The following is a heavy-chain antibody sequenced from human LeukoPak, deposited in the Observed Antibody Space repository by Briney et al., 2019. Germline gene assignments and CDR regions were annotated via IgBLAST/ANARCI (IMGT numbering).Heavy chain of an antibody. V-gene: IGHV3-9*01. D-gene: IGHD4-23*01. Sequence: GGSLRLSCAASGFTFDDYAMHWVRQGPGKGLEWASGISWNSGTIGYADSVKGRFTISRDNAKNSLYLQMNSLRAEDTALYYCAKSAPGGNPFDYWGQGTLVTVSS. J-gene: IGHJ4*02. CDR1: GFTFDDYA. CDR3: AKSAPGGNPFDY. CDR2: ISWNSGTI.